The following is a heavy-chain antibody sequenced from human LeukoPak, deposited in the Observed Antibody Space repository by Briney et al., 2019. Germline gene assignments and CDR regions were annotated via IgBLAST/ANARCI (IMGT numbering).Heavy chain of an antibody. CDR3: ATHAGLYFDWLLFS. Sequence: GSLRLSCAASGFTFSSYAMSWVRQAPGKGLEWVSAISGSGGSTYYADSVKGRFTISRDNSKNTLYLQMNSLRAEDTAVYYCATHAGLYFDWLLFSWGQGTMVTVSS. CDR2: ISGSGGST. V-gene: IGHV3-23*01. J-gene: IGHJ3*01. D-gene: IGHD3-9*01. CDR1: GFTFSSYA.